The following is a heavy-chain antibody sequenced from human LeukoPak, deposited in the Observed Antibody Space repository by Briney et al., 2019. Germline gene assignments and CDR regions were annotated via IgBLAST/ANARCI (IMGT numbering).Heavy chain of an antibody. J-gene: IGHJ4*02. D-gene: IGHD3-22*01. CDR1: GGSISSGSYY. V-gene: IGHV4-61*02. Sequence: SETLSLTCTVSGGSISSGSYYWSWIRQPAGKGLEWIGRIYHSGSAYYNPSLKSRVTISIDTSKNHFSLKLSSVAAADTAVYYCARDGPTYYYDDSGHYFDYWGQGTPVTVSS. CDR2: IYHSGSA. CDR3: ARDGPTYYYDDSGHYFDY.